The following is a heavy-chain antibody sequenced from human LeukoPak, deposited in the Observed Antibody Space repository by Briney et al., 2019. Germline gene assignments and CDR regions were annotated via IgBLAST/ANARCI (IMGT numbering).Heavy chain of an antibody. D-gene: IGHD3-3*01. Sequence: ASVKVSCKASGYTFTDYTMHWLRQAPGQRLDWMGWINAGNGHTRYSQRFQGRVTITRDTSASTVYMEVTSLRFEDTAVYYCARGIWSRTVSSYYFDCWGQGTLVTVSS. CDR3: ARGIWSRTVSSYYFDC. CDR1: GYTFTDYT. CDR2: INAGNGHT. V-gene: IGHV1-3*01. J-gene: IGHJ4*02.